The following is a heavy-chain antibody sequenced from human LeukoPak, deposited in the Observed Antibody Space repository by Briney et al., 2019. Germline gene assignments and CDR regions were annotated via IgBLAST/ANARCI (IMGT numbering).Heavy chain of an antibody. Sequence: GGSLRLSCAASGFTFSSYAMHWVRQAPGKGLEWVAVISYDGSNKYYADSVKGRFTISRDNSKNTLYLQMNSLRAEDTAVYYCARGGPFTANPYYDSSGYFDYWGQGTLVTVSS. CDR1: GFTFSSYA. D-gene: IGHD3-22*01. CDR2: ISYDGSNK. V-gene: IGHV3-30*04. CDR3: ARGGPFTANPYYDSSGYFDY. J-gene: IGHJ4*02.